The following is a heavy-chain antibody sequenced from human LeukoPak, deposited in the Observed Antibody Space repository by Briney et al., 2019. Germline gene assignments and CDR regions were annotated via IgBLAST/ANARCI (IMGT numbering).Heavy chain of an antibody. CDR3: VRHERDFDY. Sequence: GASVKVSCKASGYPFTAYVIHWVRQAPGQRLEWMGWINAGNGNTKYSQKFQGGVTITRDTSASTVYMELTSLRSEDTAVYYCVRHERDFDYWGQGILVTVSS. CDR2: INAGNGNT. J-gene: IGHJ4*02. D-gene: IGHD1-1*01. CDR1: GYPFTAYV. V-gene: IGHV1-3*01.